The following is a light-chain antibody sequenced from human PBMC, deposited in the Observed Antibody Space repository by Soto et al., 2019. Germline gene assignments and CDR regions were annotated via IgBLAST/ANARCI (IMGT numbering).Light chain of an antibody. V-gene: IGLV1-40*01. CDR3: QSYDSSPSVL. CDR2: GNS. J-gene: IGLJ2*01. Sequence: QSVLTQPPSVSGAPGQRVPISCTGSSSNIGAGYDVHWYQQLPGTAPKLLIYGNSNRPSGVPDRFSGSKSGTSASLAITGLQAEDEADYYCQSYDSSPSVLFGGGTKLTVL. CDR1: SSNIGAGYD.